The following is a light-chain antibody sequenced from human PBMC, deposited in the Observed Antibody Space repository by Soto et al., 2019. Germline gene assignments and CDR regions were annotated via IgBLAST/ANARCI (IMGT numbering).Light chain of an antibody. CDR3: QQYNNWPQLT. Sequence: EIVMTQSPATLSVSPGERATLSCRASQSVSSNLAWYQQKPGQAPRLLIYGASTSATGIPARFSGSGSGTEFTLTLSSLQSEDFAVYYCQQYNNWPQLTFGGGTKVEIK. CDR2: GAS. J-gene: IGKJ4*01. CDR1: QSVSSN. V-gene: IGKV3-15*01.